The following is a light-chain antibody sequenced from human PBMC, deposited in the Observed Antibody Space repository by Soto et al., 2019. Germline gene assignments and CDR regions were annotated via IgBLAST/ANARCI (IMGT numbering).Light chain of an antibody. V-gene: IGLV7-43*01. CDR2: STS. CDR1: TGAVTSGYY. CDR3: MLYYGGALV. Sequence: QAVVTQEPSLTVSPGGTVTLTCASSTGAVTSGYYPNWFQQKPGQAPRALIYSTSNKRSWTPARFSGSLLGGKAALTLSGVQPEDEAEYYCMLYYGGALVFVGGTKLTVL. J-gene: IGLJ2*01.